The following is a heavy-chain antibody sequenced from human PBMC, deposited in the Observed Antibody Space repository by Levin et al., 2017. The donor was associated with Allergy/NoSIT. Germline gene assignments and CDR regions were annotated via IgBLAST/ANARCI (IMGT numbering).Heavy chain of an antibody. D-gene: IGHD5-12*01. CDR1: GGSISSSNW. CDR2: IYHSGTT. V-gene: IGHV4-4*02. Sequence: SETLSLTCAVSGGSISSSNWWSWVRQPPGKGLEWIGEIYHSGTTNYNPSLKSRVTISVDKSKNQFSLKLSSVTAADTAVYYCAREVDIVATRYFDYWGQGTLVTVSS. J-gene: IGHJ4*02. CDR3: AREVDIVATRYFDY.